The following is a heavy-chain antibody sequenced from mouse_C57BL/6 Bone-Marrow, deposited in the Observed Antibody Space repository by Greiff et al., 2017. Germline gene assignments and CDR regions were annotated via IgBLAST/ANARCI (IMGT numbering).Heavy chain of an antibody. D-gene: IGHD1-1*01. J-gene: IGHJ1*03. CDR3: AREGWIYYGSSYRWYFDV. CDR1: GYTFTSYW. CDR2: IDPNSGGT. Sequence: QVQLKQPGAELVKPGASVKLSCKASGYTFTSYWMHWVKQRPGRGLEWIGRIDPNSGGTKYNEKFKSKATLTVDKPSSTAYMQLSSLTSEDSAVYYWAREGWIYYGSSYRWYFDVWGTGTTVTVSS. V-gene: IGHV1-72*01.